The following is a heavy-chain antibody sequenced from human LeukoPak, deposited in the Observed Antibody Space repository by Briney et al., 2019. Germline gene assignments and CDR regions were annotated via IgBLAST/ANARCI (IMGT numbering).Heavy chain of an antibody. Sequence: SETLSLTCTVSGGSISNYYWNWIRQPPGKGLEWIGYIYYSGSTNYTPSLKSRVTMSVDTSKNQFSLKLSSVTAADTAVYYCARSAGATSFDYWGQGTLVTVSS. V-gene: IGHV4-59*08. CDR2: IYYSGST. CDR3: ARSAGATSFDY. CDR1: GGSISNYY. D-gene: IGHD1/OR15-1a*01. J-gene: IGHJ4*02.